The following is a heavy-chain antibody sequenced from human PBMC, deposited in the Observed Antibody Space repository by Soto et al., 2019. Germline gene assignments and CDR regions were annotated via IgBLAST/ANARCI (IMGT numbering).Heavy chain of an antibody. D-gene: IGHD2-2*02. Sequence: QVQLVESGGGVVQPGRSLRLSCAASGFTFSSYAMHWVRQARGKGLEWVAVISYDGSNKYYADSVKGRFTISRDNSKNPLYLQMNSLRAEDTAVYYCASEWPQGIPGGVFDYWGQGTLVTVSS. CDR3: ASEWPQGIPGGVFDY. V-gene: IGHV3-30-3*01. CDR2: ISYDGSNK. J-gene: IGHJ4*02. CDR1: GFTFSSYA.